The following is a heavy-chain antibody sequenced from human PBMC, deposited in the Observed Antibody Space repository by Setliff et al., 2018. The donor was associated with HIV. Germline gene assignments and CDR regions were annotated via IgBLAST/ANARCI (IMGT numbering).Heavy chain of an antibody. CDR1: GGSISSSNW. Sequence: SETLSLTCAVSGGSISSSNWWRWVRQPPGKGLEWIGEINHSGSTNYNPSLKSRVTISVDTAKNQFSLKLSSVTAADTAVYYCARSKKRGDYYYYYYYMDVWGKGTTVTVSS. J-gene: IGHJ6*03. D-gene: IGHD3-16*01. V-gene: IGHV4-4*02. CDR3: ARSKKRGDYYYYYYYMDV. CDR2: INHSGST.